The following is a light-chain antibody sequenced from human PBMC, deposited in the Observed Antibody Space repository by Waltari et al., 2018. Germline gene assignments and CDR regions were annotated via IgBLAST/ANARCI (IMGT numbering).Light chain of an antibody. CDR1: QSVGRS. J-gene: IGKJ1*01. CDR3: QHYVSLPVT. CDR2: GTF. V-gene: IGKV3-20*01. Sequence: EILLTQSPGTLSLSPGERATLSCRASQSVGRSLAWYQQKPGQPPRLLIYGTFNRATGTPDRFSGGGSGTDFSLTISRLEPEDVAVYYCQHYVSLPVTFGQGTKVEIK.